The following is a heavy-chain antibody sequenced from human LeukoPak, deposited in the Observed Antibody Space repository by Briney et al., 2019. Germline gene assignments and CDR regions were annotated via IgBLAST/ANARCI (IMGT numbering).Heavy chain of an antibody. CDR1: GFTFSSYS. CDR2: ISSISSYI. Sequence: GGSLRLSCAASGFTFSSYSMNWVRQAPGEGLEWVSSISSISSYIYYADSVKGRFTISRDNAKNSLYLQMNSLRAEDTAVYYCARDEMTTIDYWGQGTLVTVSS. J-gene: IGHJ4*02. CDR3: ARDEMTTIDY. V-gene: IGHV3-21*01. D-gene: IGHD5-24*01.